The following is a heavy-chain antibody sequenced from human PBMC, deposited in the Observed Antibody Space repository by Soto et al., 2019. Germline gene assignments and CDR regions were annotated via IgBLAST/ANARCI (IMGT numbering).Heavy chain of an antibody. D-gene: IGHD4-17*01. CDR1: GFTFGDYA. CDR2: IRSKAYGGTT. CDR3: TSLNDYGDYGDY. Sequence: SGGSLRLSCTASGFTFGDYAMSWFRQAPGKGLEWVGFIRSKAYGGTTEYAASVKGRFTISRDDSKSIAYLQMNSLKTEDTAVYYCTSLNDYGDYGDYWGQGTLVTVSS. J-gene: IGHJ4*02. V-gene: IGHV3-49*03.